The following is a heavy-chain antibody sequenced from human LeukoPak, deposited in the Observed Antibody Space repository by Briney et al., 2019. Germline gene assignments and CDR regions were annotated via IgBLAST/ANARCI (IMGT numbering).Heavy chain of an antibody. CDR3: ARRIGYCSGGSCRDAFDI. J-gene: IGHJ3*02. Sequence: PSETLSLTCTVSGGSISSYYWSWIRQPPGKGLEWIGYINYSGSTNYNPSLKSRVTISVDTSKNQFSLKLSSVTAADTAVYYCARRIGYCSGGSCRDAFDIWGQGTMVTVSS. D-gene: IGHD2-15*01. CDR2: INYSGST. V-gene: IGHV4-59*08. CDR1: GGSISSYY.